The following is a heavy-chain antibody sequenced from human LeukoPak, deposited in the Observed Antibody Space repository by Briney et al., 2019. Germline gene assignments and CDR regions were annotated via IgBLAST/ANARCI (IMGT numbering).Heavy chain of an antibody. V-gene: IGHV3-48*02. CDR1: GFTFSSFG. CDR3: AKVIRGGYGMDV. D-gene: IGHD3-10*01. CDR2: ISDSSSIT. J-gene: IGHJ6*02. Sequence: PGGSLRLSCAASGFTFSSFGMNWVRRAPGKGLRWVSYISDSSSITYYADSVKGRFTISRDNAKNSLSLQLKSLRDEDTAVYFCAKVIRGGYGMDVWGQGTTVAVSS.